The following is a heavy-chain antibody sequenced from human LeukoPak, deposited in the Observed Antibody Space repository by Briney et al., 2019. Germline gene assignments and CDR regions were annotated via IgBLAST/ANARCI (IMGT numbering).Heavy chain of an antibody. V-gene: IGHV3-48*03. J-gene: IGHJ4*02. D-gene: IGHD3-9*01. Sequence: GGSLRLSCAASGFILSSYEMNWVRQAPGKGLEWVSYISSGGGTIYYADSVEGRFTISRDNAKNSLYLQMNSLRAEDTAVYYCARGIRYALNWGQGTLVTVSS. CDR2: ISSGGGTI. CDR3: ARGIRYALN. CDR1: GFILSSYE.